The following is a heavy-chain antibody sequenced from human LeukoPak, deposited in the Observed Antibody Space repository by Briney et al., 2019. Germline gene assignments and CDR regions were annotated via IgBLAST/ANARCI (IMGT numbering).Heavy chain of an antibody. CDR3: ARDRR. J-gene: IGHJ4*02. CDR1: GGSISSGSYY. CDR2: IYTSGST. Sequence: SETLSLTCTVSGGSISSGSYYWRWIRQPAGKGLEWIGRIYTSGSTNYNPSLQSLVTISVDTSKNQFSLKLNSVTAADTAVYYCARDRRWGQGTLVTVSS. V-gene: IGHV4-61*02.